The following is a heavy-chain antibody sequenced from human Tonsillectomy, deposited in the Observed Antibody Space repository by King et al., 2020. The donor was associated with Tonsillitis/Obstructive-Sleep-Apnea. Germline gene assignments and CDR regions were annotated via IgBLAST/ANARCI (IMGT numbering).Heavy chain of an antibody. CDR2: IYCDDDK. CDR3: AHSRSKLYYDFWSGYSAGFDY. CDR1: GFSLSTSGVG. V-gene: IGHV2-5*02. Sequence: TLKESGPTLVKPTQTLTLTCTFSGFSLSTSGVGVGWIRQPPGKALEWLALIYCDDDKRYSPSLKSRPTITKDTSKNQVVLTMTNMDPVDTATYYFAHSRSKLYYDFWSGYSAGFDYWGQGTLVTVSS. J-gene: IGHJ4*02. D-gene: IGHD3-3*01.